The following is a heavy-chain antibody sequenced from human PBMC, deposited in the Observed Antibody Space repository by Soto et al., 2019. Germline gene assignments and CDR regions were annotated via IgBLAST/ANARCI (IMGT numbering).Heavy chain of an antibody. V-gene: IGHV3-30-3*01. CDR3: ARVRQGELRQSDYYYYGMDV. Sequence: GGSLRLSCAASGFTFSSYAMHWVRQAPGKGLEWVAVISYDGSNKYYADSVKGRFTISRDNSKNTLYLQMNSLRAEDTAVYYCARVRQGELRQSDYYYYGMDVWGQGTTVTVSS. CDR1: GFTFSSYA. J-gene: IGHJ6*02. D-gene: IGHD1-26*01. CDR2: ISYDGSNK.